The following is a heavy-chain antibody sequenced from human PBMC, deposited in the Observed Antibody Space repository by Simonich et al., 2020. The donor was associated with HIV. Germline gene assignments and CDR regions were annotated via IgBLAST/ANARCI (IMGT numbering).Heavy chain of an antibody. CDR3: ATHGPGSYSSALDI. CDR2: VNPNSGGT. Sequence: QVQLVQSGAEVKKPGASVKVSCKASGYTFPDYNIHWVRQAPGQGLEGMGRVNPNSGGTDYPQKFQGRVTRTRDKAITTAYMELSRLRSDDTAFYYCATHGPGSYSSALDIWGQGTMVTVSS. V-gene: IGHV1-2*06. J-gene: IGHJ3*02. D-gene: IGHD1-26*01. CDR1: GYTFPDYN.